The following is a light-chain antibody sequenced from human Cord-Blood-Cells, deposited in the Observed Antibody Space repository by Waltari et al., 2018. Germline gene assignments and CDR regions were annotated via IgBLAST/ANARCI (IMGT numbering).Light chain of an antibody. Sequence: SYELTQDPAVSVALGQTVRITCQGARLRSYYASWYQQKPGQAPVLVIYGKNNRPSGIPDRFSGSSSGNTASLTITGAQAEDEADYYCNSRDSSGNHVVFGGGTKLTVL. CDR2: GKN. CDR1: RLRSYY. J-gene: IGLJ2*01. V-gene: IGLV3-19*01. CDR3: NSRDSSGNHVV.